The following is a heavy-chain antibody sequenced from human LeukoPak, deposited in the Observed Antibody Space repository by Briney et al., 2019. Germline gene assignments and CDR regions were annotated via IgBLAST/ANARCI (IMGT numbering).Heavy chain of an antibody. V-gene: IGHV3-7*01. J-gene: IGHJ4*02. CDR2: IKQDGSKK. CDR1: GFTSSAYG. CDR3: ARDKQGSFIY. D-gene: IGHD6-19*01. Sequence: GGSLRVSCAASGFTSSAYGMSWVRQAPGKGMEWVASIKQDGSKKNYVDSVKGRFTISRDNARNSLSLQMKSLRAEDTAVFYCARDKQGSFIYWGQGTLVTVSS.